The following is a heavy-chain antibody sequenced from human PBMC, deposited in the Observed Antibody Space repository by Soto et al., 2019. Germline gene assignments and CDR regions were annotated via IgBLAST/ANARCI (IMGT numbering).Heavy chain of an antibody. J-gene: IGHJ4*02. V-gene: IGHV1-18*01. CDR1: GYTFTSYG. D-gene: IGHD4-17*01. CDR3: AGVHYGDYGGAVDY. CDR2: ISAYNGNT. Sequence: QVQLVQSGAEVKKPGASVKVSCKASGYTFTSYGISWVRQAPGQGLEWMGWISAYNGNTNYAQKLQGRVTMTTDTATSTAYMERRSRRSDDTAVYYCAGVHYGDYGGAVDYWGQGTLVTVSS.